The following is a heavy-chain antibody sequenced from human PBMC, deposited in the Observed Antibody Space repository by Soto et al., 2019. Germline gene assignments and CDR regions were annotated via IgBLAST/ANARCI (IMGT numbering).Heavy chain of an antibody. J-gene: IGHJ4*02. CDR3: ARRVGAITYYFDY. V-gene: IGHV3-30-3*01. CDR2: ISYDGSNK. CDR1: GFTFSSYA. Sequence: QVQLVESGGGVVQPGRSLRLSCAASGFTFSSYAMHWVRQAPGKGLGWVAVISYDGSNKYYADSVKGRFTLSRDNSKNTRYLQMNSLRAEDTAVYYCARRVGAITYYFDYWGQGTLVTVSS. D-gene: IGHD1-26*01.